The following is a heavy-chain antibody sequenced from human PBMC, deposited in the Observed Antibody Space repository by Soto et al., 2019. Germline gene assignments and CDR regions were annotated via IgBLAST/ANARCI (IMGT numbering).Heavy chain of an antibody. D-gene: IGHD4-17*01. V-gene: IGHV1-2*02. J-gene: IGHJ5*02. Sequence: ASVKVSCKASGYTFTGYYMHWVRQAPGQGLERMGWINPNSGGTNYAQKFQGRVTMTRDTSISTAYMELSRLRSDDTAVYYCAGAGYGDSFNWLDPWGQGTLVTVSS. CDR1: GYTFTGYY. CDR2: INPNSGGT. CDR3: AGAGYGDSFNWLDP.